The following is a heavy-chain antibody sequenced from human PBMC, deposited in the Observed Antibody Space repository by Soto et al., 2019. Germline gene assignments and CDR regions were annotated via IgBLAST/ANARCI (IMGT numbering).Heavy chain of an antibody. Sequence: GVSLRLSCAASGFTFSSYAMSWVRQAPGKGLEWVSAISGSGGSTYYADSVKGRFTISRDNSKNTLYLQMNSLRAEDTAVYYCAKPALCSGGSCYSVYYYYYMDVWGKGTTVTVSS. J-gene: IGHJ6*03. D-gene: IGHD2-15*01. CDR1: GFTFSSYA. CDR3: AKPALCSGGSCYSVYYYYYMDV. CDR2: ISGSGGST. V-gene: IGHV3-23*01.